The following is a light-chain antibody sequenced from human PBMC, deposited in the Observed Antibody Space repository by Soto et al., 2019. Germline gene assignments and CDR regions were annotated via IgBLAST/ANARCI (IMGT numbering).Light chain of an antibody. J-gene: IGLJ3*02. CDR3: SSYTSTNTWV. V-gene: IGLV2-14*01. CDR1: SSDVGGYNY. Sequence: QSALTQPASVSGSPGQSITISYTGTSSDVGGYNYVSWFQQHPGQAPKIMIYEVTHRPSGVSNRFSGSKSGNTASLTISGLQAEDEADYYCSSYTSTNTWVFGGGTKLTVL. CDR2: EVT.